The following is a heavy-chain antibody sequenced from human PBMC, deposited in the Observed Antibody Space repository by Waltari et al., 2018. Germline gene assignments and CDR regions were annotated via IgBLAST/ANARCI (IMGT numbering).Heavy chain of an antibody. D-gene: IGHD2-2*01. CDR3: TRTRYCSTTSCQVDWFDP. V-gene: IGHV3-74*01. J-gene: IGHJ5*02. Sequence: EVQLVESGGGLVQPGGSLRLSCAASGFTLSSHWMHWVRQAPGKGRVWVSRINGDGGSTSYSDSVKGRFTISRDNANNTLYLQMNSLRAEDTAVYYCTRTRYCSTTSCQVDWFDPWGQGTLVTVSS. CDR2: INGDGGST. CDR1: GFTLSSHW.